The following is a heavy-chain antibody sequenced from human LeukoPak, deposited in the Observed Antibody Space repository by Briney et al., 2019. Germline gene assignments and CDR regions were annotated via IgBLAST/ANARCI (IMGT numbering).Heavy chain of an antibody. CDR1: GGSISSGGYY. CDR3: ANTGGSSGWYLKPYFDY. CDR2: IYYSGST. J-gene: IGHJ4*02. V-gene: IGHV4-39*01. D-gene: IGHD6-19*01. Sequence: PSETLSLTCTVSGGSISSGGYYWSWIRQPPGKGLEWIGSIYYSGSTYYNPSLKSRVTISVDTSKNQFSLKLSSVTAADTAVYYCANTGGSSGWYLKPYFDYWGQGTLVTVSS.